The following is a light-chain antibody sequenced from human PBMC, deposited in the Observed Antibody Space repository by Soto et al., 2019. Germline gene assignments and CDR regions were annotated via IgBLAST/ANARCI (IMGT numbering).Light chain of an antibody. CDR2: DVS. J-gene: IGLJ2*01. Sequence: QSVLTQPASVSGSPGQSITISCTGTSSDVGGYNYVSWYQQHPGKAPKLMIYDVSNQPSGVSNRFSGSKSGNTASLTISGLQAEDEADYYCSSYTSSSILVFGGGTKLTVL. CDR3: SSYTSSSILV. V-gene: IGLV2-14*01. CDR1: SSDVGGYNY.